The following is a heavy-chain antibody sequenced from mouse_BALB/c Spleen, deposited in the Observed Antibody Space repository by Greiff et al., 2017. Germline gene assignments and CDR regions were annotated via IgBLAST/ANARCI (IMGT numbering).Heavy chain of an antibody. Sequence: QVHVKQSGAELVRPGTSVKVSCKASGYAFTNYLIEWVKQRPGQGLEWIGVINPGSGGTNYNEKFKGKATLTADKSSSTAYMQLSSLTSDDSAVYFCARSGGYGYYYAMEYWGQGTSVTVSS. CDR1: GYAFTNYL. CDR3: ARSGGYGYYYAMEY. CDR2: INPGSGGT. J-gene: IGHJ4*01. V-gene: IGHV1-54*01. D-gene: IGHD1-1*02.